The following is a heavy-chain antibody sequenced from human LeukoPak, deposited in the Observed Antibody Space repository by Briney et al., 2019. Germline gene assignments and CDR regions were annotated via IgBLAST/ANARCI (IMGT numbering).Heavy chain of an antibody. Sequence: GGSLRLSCAASGFTFSNYAMSWVRQAPGKGLEWVSAISGSGGSTYYADSVKGRFTISRDNSKNTLYLQMNSLRAEDTAVYYCAKVAHYDILTGYFYFDYWGQGTLVTVSS. J-gene: IGHJ4*02. CDR3: AKVAHYDILTGYFYFDY. V-gene: IGHV3-23*01. D-gene: IGHD3-9*01. CDR2: ISGSGGST. CDR1: GFTFSNYA.